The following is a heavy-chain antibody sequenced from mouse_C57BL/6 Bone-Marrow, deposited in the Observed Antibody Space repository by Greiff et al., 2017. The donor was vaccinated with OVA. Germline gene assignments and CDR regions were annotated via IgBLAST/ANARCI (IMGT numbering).Heavy chain of an antibody. D-gene: IGHD4-1*01. CDR3: ARASNWDFDY. CDR2: INYDGSST. V-gene: IGHV5-16*01. CDR1: GFTFSDYY. Sequence: DVHLVESEGGLVQPGSSMKLSCTASGFTFSDYYLAWVRQVPEKGLEWVANINYDGSSTYYLDSLKSRFIISRDNAKNILYLQMSSLKSEDTATYYCARASNWDFDYWGQGTTLTVSS. J-gene: IGHJ2*01.